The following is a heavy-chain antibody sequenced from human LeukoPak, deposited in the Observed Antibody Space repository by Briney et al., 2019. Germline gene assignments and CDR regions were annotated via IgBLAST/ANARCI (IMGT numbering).Heavy chain of an antibody. CDR3: ARLGIAAAVPYFLDY. CDR2: IFHRGPT. D-gene: IGHD6-13*01. V-gene: IGHV4-39*01. CDR1: GGSTSSNYYY. Sequence: SETLSLTCTISGGSTSSNYYYWGWIRQPPGKGLEWIGSIFHRGPTYYTPSLKSRFTISVDTSKNQFSLRLSSVTAADTAMYYCARLGIAAAVPYFLDYWGQGALVTVSS. J-gene: IGHJ4*02.